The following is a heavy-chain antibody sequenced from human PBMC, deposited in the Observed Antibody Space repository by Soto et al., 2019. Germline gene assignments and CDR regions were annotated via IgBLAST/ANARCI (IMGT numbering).Heavy chain of an antibody. CDR1: GFTFSSYS. Sequence: EVQLVESGGGLVKPGGSLRLSCAASGFTFSSYSMNWVRQAPGKGLEWVSSISSSSSYIYYADSVKGRFTISRDNAKNSLYLQMNSLRAEDTAVYYCAREAALVIVEPTTFDYWGQGTLVTVSS. CDR3: AREAALVIVEPTTFDY. D-gene: IGHD2-21*01. J-gene: IGHJ4*02. CDR2: ISSSSSYI. V-gene: IGHV3-21*01.